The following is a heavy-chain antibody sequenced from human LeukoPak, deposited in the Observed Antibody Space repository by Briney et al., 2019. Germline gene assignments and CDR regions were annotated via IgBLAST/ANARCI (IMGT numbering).Heavy chain of an antibody. CDR2: IYYSGST. D-gene: IGHD1-1*01. J-gene: IGHJ4*02. Sequence: ASETLSLTCTVSGGSISSYYWSWIRQPPGKRLEWIGYIYYSGSTNYNPSLKSRVTISVDTSKNQFSLKLSSVTAADTAVYYCARVTGRYFDYWGQGTLVTVSS. CDR3: ARVTGRYFDY. V-gene: IGHV4-59*01. CDR1: GGSISSYY.